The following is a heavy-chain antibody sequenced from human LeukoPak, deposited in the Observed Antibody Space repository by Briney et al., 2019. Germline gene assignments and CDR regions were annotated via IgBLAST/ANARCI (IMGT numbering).Heavy chain of an antibody. CDR2: IYYSGST. CDR1: GGSISSSSYY. D-gene: IGHD3-9*01. V-gene: IGHV4-39*01. CDR3: ARHRTGLRYFDWLLPFDY. J-gene: IGHJ4*02. Sequence: SETLSLTCTVSGGSISSSSYYWGWIRQPPGKGLEWIGSIYYSGSTYYNPSLKNRVTISVDTSKNQFSLKLSSVTAADTAVYYCARHRTGLRYFDWLLPFDYWGQGTLVTVSS.